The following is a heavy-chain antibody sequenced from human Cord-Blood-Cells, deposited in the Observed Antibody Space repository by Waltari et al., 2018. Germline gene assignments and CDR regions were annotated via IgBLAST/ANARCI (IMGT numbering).Heavy chain of an antibody. CDR1: GFTFSNAW. D-gene: IGHD3-10*01. V-gene: IGHV3-15*01. CDR3: TTDQDITMVRGVIITFDY. Sequence: EVQLVESGGGLVKPGGSLRLSCAASGFTFSNAWMSWVRQAPGKGLEWVGRIKSKTDGGTTDYAAPVKGRFTISRDDSKNTLYLQMNSLKTEDTAVYYCTTDQDITMVRGVIITFDYWGQGTLVTVSS. J-gene: IGHJ4*02. CDR2: IKSKTDGGTT.